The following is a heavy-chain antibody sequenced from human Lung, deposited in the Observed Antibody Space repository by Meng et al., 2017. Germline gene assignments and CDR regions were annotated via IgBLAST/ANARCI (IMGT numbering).Heavy chain of an antibody. J-gene: IGHJ4*02. CDR3: ARGTRVSCTGVICYPFDF. V-gene: IGHV3-23*01. D-gene: IGHD2-8*02. Sequence: EVQLLESGGGLVQPGGSLRLSCADSGFTFSNYAMSGVRQAPEKGLEWVSATAATDGGTYHAASVRGRFTISRDNSKNTLSLQMNSLRADDTAIYYCARGTRVSCTGVICYPFDFWGQGTLVTVSS. CDR2: TAATDGGT. CDR1: GFTFSNYA.